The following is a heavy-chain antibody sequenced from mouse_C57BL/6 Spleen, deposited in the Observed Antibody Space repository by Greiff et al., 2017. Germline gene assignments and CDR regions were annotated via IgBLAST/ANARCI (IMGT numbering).Heavy chain of an antibody. D-gene: IGHD1-1*01. Sequence: QVQLQQPGAELVKPGASVKMSCKASGYTFTSYWITWVKQRPGQGLEWIGDIYPGSGSTNYNEKFKSKATLTVDTSSSTAYMQLSSLTSEDSAVYYCATGYGSSEPYWYFDVWGTGTTVTVSS. CDR2: IYPGSGST. CDR1: GYTFTSYW. J-gene: IGHJ1*03. V-gene: IGHV1-55*01. CDR3: ATGYGSSEPYWYFDV.